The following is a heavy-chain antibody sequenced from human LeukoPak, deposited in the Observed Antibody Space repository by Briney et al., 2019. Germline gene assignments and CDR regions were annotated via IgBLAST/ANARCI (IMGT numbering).Heavy chain of an antibody. CDR2: IIPIFGTA. CDR1: GGTFSSYA. CDR3: ARGPYCGGDCYQNYFDY. Sequence: SVKVSCKASGGTFSSYAISWVRQAPGQGLEWMGGIIPIFGTANYAQKFQGRVTITADESTSTAYMELSSLGSEDTAVYYCARGPYCGGDCYQNYFDYWGQGTLVTVSS. J-gene: IGHJ4*02. D-gene: IGHD2-21*02. V-gene: IGHV1-69*13.